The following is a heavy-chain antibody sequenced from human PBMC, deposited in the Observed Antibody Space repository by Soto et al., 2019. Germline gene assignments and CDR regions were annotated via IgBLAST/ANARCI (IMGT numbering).Heavy chain of an antibody. D-gene: IGHD4-17*01. CDR3: ARDDYGGNSTALFDY. CDR2: IIPIFGTA. CDR1: GGTFSSYA. J-gene: IGHJ4*02. V-gene: IGHV1-69*13. Sequence: ASVKVSCKASGGTFSSYAISWVRQAPGQGLEWMGGIIPIFGTANYAQKFQGRVTITADESTSTAYMELSSLRSEDTAVYYCARDDYGGNSTALFDYWGQGTLVTV.